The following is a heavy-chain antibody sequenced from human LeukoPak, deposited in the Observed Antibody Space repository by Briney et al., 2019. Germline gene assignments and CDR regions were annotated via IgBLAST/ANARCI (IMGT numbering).Heavy chain of an antibody. J-gene: IGHJ4*02. CDR1: GYSFSSYW. CDR2: IYPSDSHT. V-gene: IGHV5-51*01. D-gene: IGHD2-2*01. Sequence: PGESLKISCQGSGYSFSSYWIAWVRQMPGEGLEWMGVIYPSDSHTTYSPSFQGQVTISADKSINTAYLQWNSLQASDTAIYYCARVVGAAPFDYWGQGTLVTVSS. CDR3: ARVVGAAPFDY.